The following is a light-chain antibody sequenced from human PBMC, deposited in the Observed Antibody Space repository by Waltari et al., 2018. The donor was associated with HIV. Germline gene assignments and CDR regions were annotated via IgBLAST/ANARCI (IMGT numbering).Light chain of an antibody. Sequence: QSALTQPPSVSGAPGQSGTISCSGSNSTIGAGFDVPWYQQVPGTAPRLLIYDNNNRPSGVPDRFSGSKSGTSASLAINGLQSEDEADYYCQSYDSRLSGSVVFGGGTKVTVL. J-gene: IGLJ2*01. CDR1: NSTIGAGFD. V-gene: IGLV1-40*01. CDR3: QSYDSRLSGSVV. CDR2: DNN.